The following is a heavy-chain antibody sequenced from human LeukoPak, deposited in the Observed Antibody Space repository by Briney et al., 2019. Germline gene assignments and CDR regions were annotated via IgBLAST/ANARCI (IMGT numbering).Heavy chain of an antibody. CDR2: ISAYNGNT. Sequence: ASVKVSCKASGYTFSIYGISWVRQAPGQGLEWMGWISAYNGNTNYAQKLQGRVTMTTDTSTSTAYMELRSLRSDDTAVYYCARGGGEGPNVNAFDTWGQGTMVTVSS. J-gene: IGHJ3*02. CDR1: GYTFSIYG. CDR3: ARGGGEGPNVNAFDT. V-gene: IGHV1-18*01.